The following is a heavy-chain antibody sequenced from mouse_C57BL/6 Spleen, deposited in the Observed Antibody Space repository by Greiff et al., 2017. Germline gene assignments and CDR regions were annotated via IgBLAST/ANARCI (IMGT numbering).Heavy chain of an antibody. CDR2: IYPGSGNT. CDR3: ARRGYGSSPWYFDV. Sequence: QVQLQQSGAELVRPGASVKLSCKASGYTFTDYYINWVKQRPGQGLEWIARIYPGSGNTYYNEKFKGKATLTAEKSSSTAYMQLSSLTSEDSAVYFCARRGYGSSPWYFDVWGTGTTVTVSS. D-gene: IGHD1-1*01. V-gene: IGHV1-76*01. J-gene: IGHJ1*03. CDR1: GYTFTDYY.